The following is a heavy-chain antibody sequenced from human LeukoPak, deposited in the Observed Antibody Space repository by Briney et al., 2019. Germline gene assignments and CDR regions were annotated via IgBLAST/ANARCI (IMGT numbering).Heavy chain of an antibody. V-gene: IGHV3-9*01. Sequence: PGGSLRLSCAASGFTFDDYAMHWVRQAPGEGLEWVSGISWNSGSIGYADSVKGRFTISRDNAKNSLYLQMNSLRAEDTALYYCAKDVGNIVATPDYWGQGTLVTVSS. CDR2: ISWNSGSI. D-gene: IGHD5-12*01. CDR3: AKDVGNIVATPDY. CDR1: GFTFDDYA. J-gene: IGHJ4*02.